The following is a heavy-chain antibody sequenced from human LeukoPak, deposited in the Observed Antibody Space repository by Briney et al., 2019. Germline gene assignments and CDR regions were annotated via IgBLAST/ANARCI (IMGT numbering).Heavy chain of an antibody. D-gene: IGHD1-14*01. CDR3: ARLNKPGWFDP. Sequence: SETLSLTCTVSGGSISSSSYYWAWIRQPPGKGLEWIGNIYYSGSTYYNPSLKSRLTISVDTSKNQFSLKLTSVTAADTAVYYCARLNKPGWFDPWGQGTLVTVSS. V-gene: IGHV4-39*01. J-gene: IGHJ5*02. CDR2: IYYSGST. CDR1: GGSISSSSYY.